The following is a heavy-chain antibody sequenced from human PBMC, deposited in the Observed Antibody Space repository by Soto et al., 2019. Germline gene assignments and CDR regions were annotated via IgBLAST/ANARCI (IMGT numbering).Heavy chain of an antibody. CDR3: ARDRSGWYGLFDY. D-gene: IGHD6-19*01. Sequence: SETLSLTCAVSSGSISSSNWWSWVRQPPGKGLEWIGEIYHSGSTNYNPSLKSRVTISVDKSKNQFSLKLSSVTAADTAVYYCARDRSGWYGLFDYWGQGTLVTVSS. CDR2: IYHSGST. CDR1: SGSISSSNW. V-gene: IGHV4-4*02. J-gene: IGHJ4*02.